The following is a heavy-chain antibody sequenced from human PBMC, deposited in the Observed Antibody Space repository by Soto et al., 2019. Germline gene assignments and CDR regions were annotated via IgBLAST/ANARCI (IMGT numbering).Heavy chain of an antibody. CDR3: ARQAIGRATKTH. CDR1: GYSFSSCW. CDR2: INPTDSDT. J-gene: IGHJ4*02. D-gene: IGHD3-22*01. Sequence: PGDSLXISCEACGYSFSSCWIGWVRQMPGKGLEWMAIINPTDSDTRYSPSFRGQVTISANKSISTAYLQWSSLKASDTAMYYCARQAIGRATKTHWGQGTLVTVSS. V-gene: IGHV5-51*01.